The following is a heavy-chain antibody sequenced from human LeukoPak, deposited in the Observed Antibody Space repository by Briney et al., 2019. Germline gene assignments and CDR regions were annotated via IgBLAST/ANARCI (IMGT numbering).Heavy chain of an antibody. J-gene: IGHJ5*02. D-gene: IGHD6-13*01. CDR3: ARGSIVAAGTSWFDP. CDR2: IYYSGST. Sequence: SETLSPTCTVSGGSISSYYWSWIRQPPGKGLEWIGYIYYSGSTNYNPSLKSRVTISVDTSKNQISLKLRSVTAADTAVYYCARGSIVAAGTSWFDPWGQGTLVTVSS. V-gene: IGHV4-59*12. CDR1: GGSISSYY.